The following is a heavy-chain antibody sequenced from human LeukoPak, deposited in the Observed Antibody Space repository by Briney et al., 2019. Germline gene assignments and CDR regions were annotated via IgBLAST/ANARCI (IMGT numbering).Heavy chain of an antibody. Sequence: SETLSLTCAVSGGSISSSNWWSWIRQPPGKGLEWIGYIYYSGSTNYNPSLKSRVTISVDTSKNQFSLKLGSVTAADTAVYYCARLYYYDSSGYSYFDYWGQGTLVTVSS. CDR3: ARLYYYDSSGYSYFDY. V-gene: IGHV4-61*05. CDR1: GGSISSSNW. J-gene: IGHJ4*02. D-gene: IGHD3-22*01. CDR2: IYYSGST.